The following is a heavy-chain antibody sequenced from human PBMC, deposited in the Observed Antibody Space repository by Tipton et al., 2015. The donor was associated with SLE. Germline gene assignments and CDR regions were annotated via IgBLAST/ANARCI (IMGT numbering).Heavy chain of an antibody. CDR3: ASPYSHGAFDI. D-gene: IGHD6-13*01. Sequence: GSLRLSCAASGFTFSSYAMSWVRQAPGKGLEWVSTISADGGFTFYADSVKGRFTISRDNSKNTLYLQMNSLRAEDTAVYYCASPYSHGAFDIWGQGTMVTVSS. CDR1: GFTFSSYA. CDR2: ISADGGFT. V-gene: IGHV3-23*01. J-gene: IGHJ3*02.